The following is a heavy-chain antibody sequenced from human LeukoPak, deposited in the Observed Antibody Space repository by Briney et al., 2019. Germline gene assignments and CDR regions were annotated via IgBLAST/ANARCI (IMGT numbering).Heavy chain of an antibody. CDR1: GGSFSGYY. CDR3: ARGRGGYSYGQVDY. D-gene: IGHD5-18*01. J-gene: IGHJ4*02. Sequence: SETLSLTCAVYGGSFSGYYWSWIRQPPGKGLEWIGEINHSGSTNYNPSLKSRVTISVDTSKSQFSLELSSVTAADTAVYYCARGRGGYSYGQVDYWGQGTLVTVSS. CDR2: INHSGST. V-gene: IGHV4-34*01.